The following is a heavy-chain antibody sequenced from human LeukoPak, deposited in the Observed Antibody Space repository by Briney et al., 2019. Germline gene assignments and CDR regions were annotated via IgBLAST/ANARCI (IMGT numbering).Heavy chain of an antibody. CDR1: GASISSSS. CDR2: IYYSGST. D-gene: IGHD2-2*01. CDR3: ARVVPAAAVDY. Sequence: SETLSLTCTVSGASISSSSWNWIRQPPGKGLEWIGRIYYSGSTNYNPSLKGRVTMSVDTSKNQFSLKLSSVTAADTPVYYCARVVPAAAVDYWGQGTLVTVSS. J-gene: IGHJ4*02. V-gene: IGHV4-59*08.